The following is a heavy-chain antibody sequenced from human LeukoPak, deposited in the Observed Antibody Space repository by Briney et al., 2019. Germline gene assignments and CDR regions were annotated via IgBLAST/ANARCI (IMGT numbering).Heavy chain of an antibody. CDR2: INHGEST. J-gene: IGHJ6*02. CDR3: ARGRTYYYDTSGYYPSIYYGMDV. Sequence: SETLSLTCAVSGGSFSGYYWYWIRQPPGKGLEWIGEINHGESTNYNPSLMSRATLSVDTSKNQFSLKLTSVTAADTAVYYCARGRTYYYDTSGYYPSIYYGMDVWGQGTTVIVSS. CDR1: GGSFSGYY. V-gene: IGHV4-34*01. D-gene: IGHD3-22*01.